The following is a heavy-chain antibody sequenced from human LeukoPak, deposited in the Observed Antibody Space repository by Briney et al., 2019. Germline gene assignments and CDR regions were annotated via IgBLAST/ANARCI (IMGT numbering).Heavy chain of an antibody. CDR2: IYYSGNT. Sequence: SETLSLTCTVSGGSISSGGYYWSWIRQHPGKGLEWIGYIYYSGNTYYNPSLKSRVTISVDTSKNQFSLKLSSVTAADTAVYYCARGSYSSSWRFDYWGQGTLVTVSS. J-gene: IGHJ4*02. CDR3: ARGSYSSSWRFDY. D-gene: IGHD6-13*01. V-gene: IGHV4-31*03. CDR1: GGSISSGGYY.